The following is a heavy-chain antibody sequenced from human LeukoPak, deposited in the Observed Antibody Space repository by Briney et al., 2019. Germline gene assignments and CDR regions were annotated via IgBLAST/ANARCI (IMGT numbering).Heavy chain of an antibody. D-gene: IGHD6-6*01. V-gene: IGHV3-7*01. CDR2: IKQDGSEK. J-gene: IGHJ4*02. CDR3: ARDRLSSSSEFDY. Sequence: GGSLRLSCAASGFTFSSYWMSWVRQAPGKGLEWVANIKQDGSEKYYVDSVKGRFTISRDNAKNSLYLQMNSLRAEDTAVYYCARDRLSSSSEFDYWGQGTLVTVSS. CDR1: GFTFSSYW.